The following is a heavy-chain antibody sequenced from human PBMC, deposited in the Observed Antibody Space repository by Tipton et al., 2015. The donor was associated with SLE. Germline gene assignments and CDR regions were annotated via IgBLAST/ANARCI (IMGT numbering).Heavy chain of an antibody. CDR1: GGSISSSSYY. V-gene: IGHV4-39*07. Sequence: TLSLTCTVSGGSISSSSYYWGWIRQPPGKGLEWIGSIYYSGGTYYNPSLQSRVTISVDTSKNQFSLKLSSVTAADTAVYYCASSSGDRIYYFDYWGQGTLVTVSS. CDR2: IYYSGGT. D-gene: IGHD1-26*01. CDR3: ASSSGDRIYYFDY. J-gene: IGHJ4*02.